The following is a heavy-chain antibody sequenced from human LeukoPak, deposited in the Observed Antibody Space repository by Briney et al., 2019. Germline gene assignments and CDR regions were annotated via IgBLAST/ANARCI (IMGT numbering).Heavy chain of an antibody. D-gene: IGHD3-16*01. CDR1: GFTLSSYG. CDR2: ISGSGGST. CDR3: AKALGDWPTTLDY. Sequence: GGSLRLSCAASGFTLSSYGMSWVRQAPGKGLEWVSAISGSGGSTYYADSVKGRFTVSRDNSKNTLYLQMNSLTAADTAVYFCAKALGDWPTTLDYWGRGTLVTVSS. J-gene: IGHJ4*02. V-gene: IGHV3-23*01.